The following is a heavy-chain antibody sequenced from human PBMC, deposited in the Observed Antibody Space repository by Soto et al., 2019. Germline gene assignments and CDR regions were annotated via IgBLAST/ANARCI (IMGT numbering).Heavy chain of an antibody. J-gene: IGHJ4*02. CDR2: ISYDGSNK. V-gene: IGHV3-30*18. Sequence: QVQLVESGGGVVQPGRSLRLSCAASGFTFSSYGMDWVRQAPGKGLEWVAGISYDGSNKYYADSVKGRFTISRDNFRNTLDLQMSRLRVEDTAVYDCTKGSYSGIYSDFDYWGQGTLVTVSS. D-gene: IGHD1-26*01. CDR3: TKGSYSGIYSDFDY. CDR1: GFTFSSYG.